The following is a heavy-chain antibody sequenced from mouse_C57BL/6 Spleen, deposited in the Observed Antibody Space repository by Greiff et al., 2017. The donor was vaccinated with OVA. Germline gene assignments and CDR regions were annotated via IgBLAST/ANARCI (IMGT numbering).Heavy chain of an antibody. Sequence: EVQLQQSGPELVKPGASVKISCKASGYTFTDYYMNWVKQSHGKSLEWIGDINPNNGGTSYNQKFKGKATLTVEKSSSTAYMELRSLTSEDSAVYYRARGGGYYYFDYWGQGTTLTVSS. CDR3: ARGGGYYYFDY. D-gene: IGHD2-3*01. J-gene: IGHJ2*01. CDR2: INPNNGGT. V-gene: IGHV1-26*01. CDR1: GYTFTDYY.